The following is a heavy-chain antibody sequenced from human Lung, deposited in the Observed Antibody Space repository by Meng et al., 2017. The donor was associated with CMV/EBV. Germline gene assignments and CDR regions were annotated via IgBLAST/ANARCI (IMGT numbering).Heavy chain of an antibody. V-gene: IGHV3-11*04. J-gene: IGHJ4*02. Sequence: GESXKISCAASGFTFSYYYMTWGRQAPGKGLEWVSYISSSSTTLNYADSVKGRFTISRVNAKDSLYLQMDSLRVEDTAVYYCGRDGAGSIDYWGQGTLVTVSS. CDR1: GFTFSYYY. D-gene: IGHD6-19*01. CDR3: GRDGAGSIDY. CDR2: ISSSSTTL.